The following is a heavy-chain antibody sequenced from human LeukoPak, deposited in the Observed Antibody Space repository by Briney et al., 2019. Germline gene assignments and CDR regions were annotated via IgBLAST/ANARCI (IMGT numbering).Heavy chain of an antibody. V-gene: IGHV4-39*01. CDR2: IYYSGST. CDR3: ATVTGGDY. J-gene: IGHJ4*02. CDR1: GGSISSSSYY. D-gene: IGHD3-16*01. Sequence: PSETLSLTCTASGGSISSSSYYWGWIRQPPGKGLEWIGSIYYSGSTYYNPSLKSRVTISVDTSKNQFSLKLSSVTAADTAVYYCATVTGGDYWGQGTLVTVSS.